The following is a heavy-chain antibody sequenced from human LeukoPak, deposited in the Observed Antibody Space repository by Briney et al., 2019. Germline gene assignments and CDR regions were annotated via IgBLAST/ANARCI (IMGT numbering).Heavy chain of an antibody. V-gene: IGHV4-39*07. CDR3: ASYDAWIRIDP. Sequence: SETLSLTCTVSGDSISSSSYYWGWIHQPPGKGLEWIGSIYYSGSTSYNPSLKSRVTISLDTSKNQFSLKLTSVTAADTAVYYCASYDAWIRIDPWGQGTLVTVSS. CDR2: IYYSGST. CDR1: GDSISSSSYY. D-gene: IGHD5-12*01. J-gene: IGHJ5*02.